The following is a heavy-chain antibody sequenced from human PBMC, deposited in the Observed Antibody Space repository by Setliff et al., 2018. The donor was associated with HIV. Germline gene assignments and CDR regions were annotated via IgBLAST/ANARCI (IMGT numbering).Heavy chain of an antibody. CDR3: AKDPGRFGVVTPFDN. V-gene: IGHV3-9*01. J-gene: IGHJ4*02. CDR2: ITWNSDNI. Sequence: GGSLRLSCAASGFTFDDYAMHWVRQAPGKGLEWVSFITWNSDNIGYADSVKGQFTISRDNAKKSLYLQMNSLRPEDTALYYCAKDPGRFGVVTPFDNWGQGALVTVSS. D-gene: IGHD3-3*01. CDR1: GFTFDDYA.